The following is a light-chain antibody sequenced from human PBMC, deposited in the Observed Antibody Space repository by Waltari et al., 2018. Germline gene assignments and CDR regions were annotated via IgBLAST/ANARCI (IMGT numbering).Light chain of an antibody. CDR3: QKHDFLPAT. CDR1: QGVCKY. Sequence: ECVFTRSRGTRSLSPGERATISCRDSQGVCKYLTWYQQRPGKAPRLLLYHASIRATGIPDRFSGSGYGTDFSLTISRLEPEDFAVYYCQKHDFLPATFGQGTTVEIK. V-gene: IGKV3-20*01. CDR2: HAS. J-gene: IGKJ1*01.